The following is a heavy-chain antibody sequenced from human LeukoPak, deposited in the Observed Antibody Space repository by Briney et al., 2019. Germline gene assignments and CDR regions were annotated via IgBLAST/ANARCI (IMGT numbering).Heavy chain of an antibody. J-gene: IGHJ6*02. V-gene: IGHV3-23*01. CDR1: GFTFSSYA. CDR2: ISGSGGST. Sequence: PGGSLRLSCAASGFTFSSYAMSWVRQAPGKGLEWVSVISGSGGSTYYADSVKGRFTISRDNSKNTLYLQMNSLRAEDTAVYYCAKGDGSGTYYSPCGMDVWGQGTTVTVSS. D-gene: IGHD3-10*01. CDR3: AKGDGSGTYYSPCGMDV.